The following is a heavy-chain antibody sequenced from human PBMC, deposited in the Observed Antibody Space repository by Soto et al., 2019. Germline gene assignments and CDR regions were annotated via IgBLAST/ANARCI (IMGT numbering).Heavy chain of an antibody. CDR1: GFTFSGSA. Sequence: EVQLVESGGGLVQPGGSLKLSCAASGFTFSGSAMHWVRQASGKGLEWVGRIRSKANSYATAYAASVKGRFTISRDDSKNTAYLQMNSLKTEDTVVYSCTRPYSSGWSDYWGQGTLVTVSS. CDR3: TRPYSSGWSDY. V-gene: IGHV3-73*02. CDR2: IRSKANSYAT. D-gene: IGHD6-19*01. J-gene: IGHJ4*02.